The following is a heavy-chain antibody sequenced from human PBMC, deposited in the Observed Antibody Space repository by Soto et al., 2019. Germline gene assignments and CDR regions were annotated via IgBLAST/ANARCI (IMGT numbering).Heavy chain of an antibody. CDR3: AKDWFDILTGYYSPRGPDY. CDR1: GFTFSNAW. D-gene: IGHD3-9*01. Sequence: GGSLRLSCAASGFTFSNAWMNWVRQAPGKGLEWVGRIKSKTDGGTTDYAAPVKGRFTISRDDSKNTLYLQMNSLRAEDTAVYYCAKDWFDILTGYYSPRGPDYWGQGTLVTVSS. V-gene: IGHV3-15*07. J-gene: IGHJ4*02. CDR2: IKSKTDGGTT.